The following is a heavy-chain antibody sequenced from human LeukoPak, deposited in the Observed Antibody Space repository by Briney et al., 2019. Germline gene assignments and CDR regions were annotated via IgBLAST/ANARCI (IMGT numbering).Heavy chain of an antibody. CDR3: ARDEVRYCSSTSCPNFDY. CDR2: ISYDGSNK. V-gene: IGHV3-30-3*01. J-gene: IGHJ4*02. Sequence: GRSRRLSCAASGFTFSSYAMHWVRQAPGKGLEWVAVISYDGSNKYYADSVKGRFTISRDNSKNTLYLQMNSLRAEDTAVYYCARDEVRYCSSTSCPNFDYWGQGTLVTVSS. CDR1: GFTFSSYA. D-gene: IGHD2-2*01.